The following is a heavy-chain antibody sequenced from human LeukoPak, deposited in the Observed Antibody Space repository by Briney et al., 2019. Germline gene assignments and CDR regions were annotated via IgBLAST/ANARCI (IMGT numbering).Heavy chain of an antibody. V-gene: IGHV3-7*04. J-gene: IGHJ6*02. CDR2: INEDGSEK. CDR1: GFTFSSYW. CDR3: ARVRGSYVMDV. D-gene: IGHD1-26*01. Sequence: GGSLRLSCAASGFTFSSYWMSWVRQAPGKGLEWVANINEDGSEKYFVDSVKGRFTISRDNAKNSLYLQMSSLRAGDTGVYYRARVRGSYVMDVWGQGTTVTVSS.